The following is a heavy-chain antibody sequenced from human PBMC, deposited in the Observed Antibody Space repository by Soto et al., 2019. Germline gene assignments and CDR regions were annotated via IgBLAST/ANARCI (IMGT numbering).Heavy chain of an antibody. Sequence: EVQLVESGGGLVQPGRSLRLSCTASGFTFGDYAMSWFRQAPGKGLEWVGFIRSKAYGGTTEYAASVKGRFTISRDDSKSIAYLQMNSLKTEDTAVYYCTVYTYSSGWPYYFDYWGQGTLVTVSS. CDR2: IRSKAYGGTT. CDR3: TVYTYSSGWPYYFDY. D-gene: IGHD6-19*01. CDR1: GFTFGDYA. J-gene: IGHJ4*02. V-gene: IGHV3-49*03.